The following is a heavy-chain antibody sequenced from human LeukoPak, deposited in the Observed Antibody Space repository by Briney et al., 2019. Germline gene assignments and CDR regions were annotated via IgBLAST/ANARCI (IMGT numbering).Heavy chain of an antibody. CDR2: IYSGGST. CDR1: GFTVSSNY. Sequence: GGSLRLSCAASGFTVSSNYMSWVRQAPGKGLEWVSVIYSGGSTYYTDSVKGRLTISRDNSKNTLYLQMNSLRAEDTAVYYCARDLGSSGSEAFDIWGQGTMVTVSS. V-gene: IGHV3-53*01. CDR3: ARDLGSSGSEAFDI. J-gene: IGHJ3*02. D-gene: IGHD3-22*01.